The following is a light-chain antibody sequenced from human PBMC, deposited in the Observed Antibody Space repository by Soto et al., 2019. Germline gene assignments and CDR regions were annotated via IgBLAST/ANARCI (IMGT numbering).Light chain of an antibody. J-gene: IGLJ1*01. CDR1: SSDVGGYNY. Sequence: QSALTQPASVSGSPGQSITISCTGTSSDVGGYNYVSWYQQHPGKAPKLMIYDVSNRPSGVSNRFSGSKSGNTASQTISGLQAEDEADYCCSSYTSSSTLYVFGTGTKLTVL. V-gene: IGLV2-14*01. CDR3: SSYTSSSTLYV. CDR2: DVS.